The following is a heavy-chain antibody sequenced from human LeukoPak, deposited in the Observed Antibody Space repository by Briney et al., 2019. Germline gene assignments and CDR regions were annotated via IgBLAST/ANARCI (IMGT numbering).Heavy chain of an antibody. Sequence: QPGGSLRLSCAASGFTFSSYAMHWVRQAPGKGLEYVSAISSNGGSTYYANSVKGRFTISRDNSKNTLYLQMNSLRAEDTAVYYCAKDGGSSWYRWFDPWGQGTLVTVSS. D-gene: IGHD6-13*01. CDR1: GFTFSSYA. CDR3: AKDGGSSWYRWFDP. V-gene: IGHV3-64*01. J-gene: IGHJ5*02. CDR2: ISSNGGST.